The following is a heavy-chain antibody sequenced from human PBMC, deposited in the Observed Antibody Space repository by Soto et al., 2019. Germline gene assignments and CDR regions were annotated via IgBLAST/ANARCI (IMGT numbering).Heavy chain of an antibody. D-gene: IGHD1-1*01. V-gene: IGHV4-34*01. CDR2: INHSGST. J-gene: IGHJ5*02. CDR1: GGSFSGYY. Sequence: QVQLQQWGAGLLKPSETLSLTCAVYGGSFSGYYWSWIRQPPGKGLEWIGEINHSGSTNYNPSLKSRVTISVDTSKNQLSLKLSSVTAADTAVYYCARGVGKMERPYNWFDPWGQGTLVTVSS. CDR3: ARGVGKMERPYNWFDP.